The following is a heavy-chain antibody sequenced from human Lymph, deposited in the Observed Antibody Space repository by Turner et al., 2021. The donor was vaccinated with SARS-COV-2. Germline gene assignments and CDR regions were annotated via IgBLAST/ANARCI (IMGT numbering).Heavy chain of an antibody. CDR1: GYTFTSYY. CDR3: ARVGPGGFDY. CDR2: IHPSGDST. D-gene: IGHD2-15*01. Sequence: QVQLVQSGAEVKKPGASVKVSCKASGYTFTSYYMHWVRQAPGQGLEWMGIIHPSGDSTSYAQKFQGRVTMTRETSTSTVYMELSSLRSEDTAVYYCARVGPGGFDYWGQGTPVTVSS. V-gene: IGHV1-46*01. J-gene: IGHJ4*02.